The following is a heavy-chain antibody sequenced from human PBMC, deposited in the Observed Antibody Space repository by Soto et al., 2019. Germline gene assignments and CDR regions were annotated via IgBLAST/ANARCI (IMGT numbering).Heavy chain of an antibody. CDR1: GFTFSSYE. CDR3: ARERIAVAGTIDY. D-gene: IGHD6-19*01. J-gene: IGHJ4*02. CDR2: ISSSGSTI. Sequence: GGSLSLSCAASGFTFSSYEMNWVRQAPGKGLEWVSYISSSGSTIYYADSVKGRFTISRDNAKNSLYLQMNSLRAEDTAVYYCARERIAVAGTIDYWGQGTLVTVSS. V-gene: IGHV3-48*03.